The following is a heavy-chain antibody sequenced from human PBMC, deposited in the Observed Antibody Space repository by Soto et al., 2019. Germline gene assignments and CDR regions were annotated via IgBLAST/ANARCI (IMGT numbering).Heavy chain of an antibody. CDR1: GYNFIGYY. CDR3: ARNDCRRTSWYNDFFDP. CDR2: INPNGGDT. J-gene: IGHJ5*02. D-gene: IGHD1-20*01. Sequence: ASVKGSCKASGYNFIGYYIHWVRQAPGQGLEWMGWINPNGGDTTYAQNFQGRVTMTRDTSINTAYLELNRLKSDDTAVYYCARNDCRRTSWYNDFFDPWGQGTLFTVSS. V-gene: IGHV1-2*02.